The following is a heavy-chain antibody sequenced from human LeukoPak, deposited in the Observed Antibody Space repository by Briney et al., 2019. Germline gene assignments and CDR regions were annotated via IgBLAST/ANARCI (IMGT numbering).Heavy chain of an antibody. V-gene: IGHV3-23*01. D-gene: IGHD3-10*01. J-gene: IGHJ4*02. CDR2: ITSGGAP. Sequence: GGSLRLSCAASGFTFSNYAVMWVRQAPGQGLEWVSAITSGGAPRYADSVKGRFTISRDNSKNTLYLQMNSLRAEDTAIYYCVLGVGGSGSFLLGSWGQGTLVTVSS. CDR3: VLGVGGSGSFLLGS. CDR1: GFTFSNYA.